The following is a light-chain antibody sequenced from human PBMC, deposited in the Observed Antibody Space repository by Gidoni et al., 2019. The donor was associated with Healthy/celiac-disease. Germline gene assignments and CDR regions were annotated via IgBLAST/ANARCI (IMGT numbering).Light chain of an antibody. CDR2: GAS. V-gene: IGKV3-20*01. CDR3: QQYGSSPNT. CDR1: QSVSSSY. J-gene: IGKJ5*01. Sequence: EIVLTQSPGTLSLSPGERATLSCRASQSVSSSYLARYQQKPGQAPRLLIYGASSRATGIPDRFSGSGSGTDFTLTISRLDPEDFAVYYCQQYGSSPNTFGQGTRLEIK.